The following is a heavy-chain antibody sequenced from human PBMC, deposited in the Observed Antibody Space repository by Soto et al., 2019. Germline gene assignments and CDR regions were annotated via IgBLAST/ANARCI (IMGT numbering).Heavy chain of an antibody. Sequence: QVQLQQWGAGLLKPSETLSLTCAMYGGSFSGYYWSWIRQPPGKGLEWIGEINHSGSPNYNPSLKSRVSISVDTSKNQLSLKLSSVTAADTAVYYCARGGKGMGFDYWGLGTLVTVSS. CDR2: INHSGSP. CDR1: GGSFSGYY. CDR3: ARGGKGMGFDY. J-gene: IGHJ4*02. D-gene: IGHD1-26*01. V-gene: IGHV4-34*01.